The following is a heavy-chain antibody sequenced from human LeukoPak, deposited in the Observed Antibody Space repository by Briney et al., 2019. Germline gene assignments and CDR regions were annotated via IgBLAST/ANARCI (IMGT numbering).Heavy chain of an antibody. Sequence: PGGSLRLSCTASGFTFSSYSMNWVRQAPGQGLERVSAISGSGGSTYYADSVHGRFTITRDNAKNSLYLQMINLRAADTAVYYCAIAVPFVVVLYYYMDVWGKGTTVTISS. CDR2: ISGSGGST. CDR1: GFTFSSYS. CDR3: AIAVPFVVVLYYYMDV. V-gene: IGHV3-21*01. D-gene: IGHD2-2*01. J-gene: IGHJ6*03.